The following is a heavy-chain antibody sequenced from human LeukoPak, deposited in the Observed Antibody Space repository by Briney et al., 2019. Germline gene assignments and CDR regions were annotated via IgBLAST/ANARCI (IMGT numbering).Heavy chain of an antibody. Sequence: GGSLRLSCAASGFTFSSYAMSRVRQAPGKGLEWVSGITGSGGGTYYADSVKGRFTISRDSSSSTLFLQMKSLRAEDTATYYCAKEVAAGRKGIDYWGQGILVTVSS. D-gene: IGHD6-6*01. CDR3: AKEVAAGRKGIDY. J-gene: IGHJ4*02. CDR2: ITGSGGGT. V-gene: IGHV3-23*01. CDR1: GFTFSSYA.